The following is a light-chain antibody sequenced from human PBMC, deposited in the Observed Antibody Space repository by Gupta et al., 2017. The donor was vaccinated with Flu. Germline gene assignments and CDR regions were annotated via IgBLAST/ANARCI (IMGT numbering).Light chain of an antibody. Sequence: RGTSTCRVYRGVGTYLHWYYQRPGRAPRRLISVASHLESGVPSRFSGTGSGTTFTLKISGLQSADFATYYCKQAVHWRYTFGQGSQVEIK. V-gene: IGKV1-39*01. CDR3: KQAVHWRYT. CDR2: VAS. J-gene: IGKJ2*01. CDR1: RGVGTY.